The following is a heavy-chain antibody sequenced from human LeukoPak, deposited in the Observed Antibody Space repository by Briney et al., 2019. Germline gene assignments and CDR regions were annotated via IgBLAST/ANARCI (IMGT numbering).Heavy chain of an antibody. CDR3: ARETPDYYDTSGSYPDY. V-gene: IGHV1-18*01. D-gene: IGHD3-22*01. Sequence: ASVKVSCKASGYTFTNYAITWVRQAPGQGLEWMGWISVYNGYTNYAQKLQGRVTMTTDTSTNTAYMELRSLRSDDTAVYFCARETPDYYDTSGSYPDYWGQGTLVTVSS. CDR2: ISVYNGYT. J-gene: IGHJ4*01. CDR1: GYTFTNYA.